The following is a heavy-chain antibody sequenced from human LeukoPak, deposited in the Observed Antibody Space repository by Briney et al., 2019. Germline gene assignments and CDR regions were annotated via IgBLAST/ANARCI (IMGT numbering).Heavy chain of an antibody. CDR1: GGSISSGDYY. Sequence: SETLSLTCTVSGGSISSGDYYWSWMRQPPGKGLEWIGYIYYSGSTYYNPSLKSRVTISVDTSKNQFTLKLSSVTAADTAVYYCARDRGDYDINWGQGTLVTVSS. CDR2: IYYSGST. CDR3: ARDRGDYDIN. D-gene: IGHD3-9*01. V-gene: IGHV4-30-4*01. J-gene: IGHJ4*02.